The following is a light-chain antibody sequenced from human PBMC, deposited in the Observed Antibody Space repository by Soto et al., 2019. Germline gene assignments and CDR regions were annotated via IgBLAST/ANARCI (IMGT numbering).Light chain of an antibody. CDR3: HQRSNWPPLT. J-gene: IGKJ4*01. V-gene: IGKV3-11*01. Sequence: IVMTQSPATLSVSPGDTASLSCRAGQTIYSNVAWYQQRPGQAPRLLIYGASSRATVIPDRFSGSGSGTDFTLTISRLEPEDFAVYYCHQRSNWPPLTFGGGTKVDIK. CDR1: QTIYSN. CDR2: GAS.